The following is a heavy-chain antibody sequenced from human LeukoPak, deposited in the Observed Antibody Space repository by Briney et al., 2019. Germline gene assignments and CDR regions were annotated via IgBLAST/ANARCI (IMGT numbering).Heavy chain of an antibody. V-gene: IGHV4-39*07. CDR1: GGSISSGSYY. CDR2: INHSGST. D-gene: IGHD3-3*01. CDR3: ARRPKTITIFGVASYYFDY. J-gene: IGHJ4*02. Sequence: PSQTLSLTCTVSGGSISSGSYYWSWIRQPPGKGLEWIGEINHSGSTNYNPSLKSRVTISVDTSKNQFSLQLSSVTAADTAVYYCARRPKTITIFGVASYYFDYWGQGTLVTVSS.